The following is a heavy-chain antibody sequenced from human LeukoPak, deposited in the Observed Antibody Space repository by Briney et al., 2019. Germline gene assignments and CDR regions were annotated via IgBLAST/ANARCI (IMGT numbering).Heavy chain of an antibody. D-gene: IGHD1-26*01. CDR1: GGSISSGGYS. CDR2: IYYSGST. CDR3: ARKGGSYPFDY. V-gene: IGHV4-30-4*07. J-gene: IGHJ4*02. Sequence: SETLSLTCAVSGGSISSGGYSWSWIRQPPGKGLEWIGYIYYSGSTYYNPSLKSRVTISVDTSKNQFSLKLSSVTAADTAVYYCARKGGSYPFDYWGQGTLVTVSS.